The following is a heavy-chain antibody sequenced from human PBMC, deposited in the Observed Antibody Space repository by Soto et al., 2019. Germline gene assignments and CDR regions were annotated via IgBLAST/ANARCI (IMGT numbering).Heavy chain of an antibody. Sequence: SETLSLTCAVSGGSISSGGYYWSWIRQPPGKGLEWIANIHYSGSTSYNPSLKSRVTISVDTSKNQFSLNLNSVTAADTAVYYCARSQGSTTVTTLDYWGQGTLVTVSS. CDR3: ARSQGSTTVTTLDY. D-gene: IGHD4-17*01. CDR2: IHYSGST. CDR1: GGSISSGGYY. V-gene: IGHV4-61*08. J-gene: IGHJ4*02.